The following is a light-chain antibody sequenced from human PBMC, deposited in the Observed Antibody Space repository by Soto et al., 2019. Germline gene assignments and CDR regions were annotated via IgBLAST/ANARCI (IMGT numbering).Light chain of an antibody. J-gene: IGKJ4*01. CDR2: AAS. V-gene: IGKV1-39*01. Sequence: DIQMTQPPSSLSASVGDRVTITCRASQSISSYLNWYQQKPGKAPKLLIYAASSLQSGVPSRFSGSGSGTDFTLTISSLQPEAFATYYCQHSYSTPRTFGGGTKVEIK. CDR1: QSISSY. CDR3: QHSYSTPRT.